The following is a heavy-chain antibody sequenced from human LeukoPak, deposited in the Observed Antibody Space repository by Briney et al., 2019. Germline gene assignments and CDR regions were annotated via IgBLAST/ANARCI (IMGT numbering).Heavy chain of an antibody. Sequence: GSLRLSCTTSGFTFCYYAMTWVRPAPGKGLEWVGFIRSKIYGGTPKYAASVKGRFTISRDDSKGIAYLQMNSLKTEDTGVYYCTRDQTPYYWGQGTLVTVSS. CDR2: IRSKIYGGTP. J-gene: IGHJ4*02. CDR3: TRDQTPYY. CDR1: GFTFCYYA. V-gene: IGHV3-49*04.